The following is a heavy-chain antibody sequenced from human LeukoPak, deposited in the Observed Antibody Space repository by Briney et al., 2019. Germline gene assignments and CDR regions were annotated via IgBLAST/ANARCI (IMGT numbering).Heavy chain of an antibody. CDR2: IYYSGRT. V-gene: IGHV4-30-4*01. J-gene: IGHJ4*02. D-gene: IGHD5-18*01. Sequence: SETLSLTCTVSGGSISSYYWSWIRQPPGKGLEWIGYIYYSGRTHYNPSLKSRVTISVDTSKNQFSLKLSSVTAADTAVYYCARGTGLDTAGNFDYWGQGTLVTVSS. CDR3: ARGTGLDTAGNFDY. CDR1: GGSISSYY.